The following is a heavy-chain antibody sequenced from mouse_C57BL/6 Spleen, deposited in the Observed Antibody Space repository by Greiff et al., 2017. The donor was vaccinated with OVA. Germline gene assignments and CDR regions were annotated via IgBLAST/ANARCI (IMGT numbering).Heavy chain of an antibody. CDR2: INPNYGTT. J-gene: IGHJ4*01. CDR1: GYSFTDYN. Sequence: VQLKQSGPELVKPGASVKISCKASGYSFTDYNMNWVKQSNGKSLEWIGVINPNYGTTSYNQKFKGKATLTVDQSSSTAYMQLNSLTSEDSAVYYCARHGSGSSYVNAMDYWGQGTSVTVSS. V-gene: IGHV1-39*01. D-gene: IGHD1-1*01. CDR3: ARHGSGSSYVNAMDY.